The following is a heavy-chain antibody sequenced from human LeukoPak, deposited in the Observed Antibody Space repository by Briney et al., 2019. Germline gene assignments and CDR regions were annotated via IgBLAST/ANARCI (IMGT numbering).Heavy chain of an antibody. Sequence: GGSLRLSCAASGFTFSSYSMNWVRQAPGKGLEWVSSISSSSSYIYYADSVKGRFTISRDNAKNSLYLQMNSLRAEDTAVYYCATEVGTPAVRSAFNIWGQGTMVTVSS. V-gene: IGHV3-21*01. CDR2: ISSSSSYI. J-gene: IGHJ3*02. CDR1: GFTFSSYS. D-gene: IGHD2-15*01. CDR3: ATEVGTPAVRSAFNI.